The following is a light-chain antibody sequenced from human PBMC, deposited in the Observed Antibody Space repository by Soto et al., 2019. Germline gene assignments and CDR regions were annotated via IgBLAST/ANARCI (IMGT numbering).Light chain of an antibody. CDR2: AAS. Sequence: EIVLTQSPGTLSLSPGERATLSCRASQNVRSPYLAWYQQKPGQAPRLLIYAASSRAAGMPDRFSGSGSGTDFTLSISRLEPEDFAVYYCQQYGNSAWTFGQGTKVEIK. J-gene: IGKJ1*01. V-gene: IGKV3-20*01. CDR1: QNVRSPY. CDR3: QQYGNSAWT.